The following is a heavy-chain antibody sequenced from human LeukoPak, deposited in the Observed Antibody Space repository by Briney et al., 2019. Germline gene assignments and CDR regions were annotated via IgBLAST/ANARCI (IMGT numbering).Heavy chain of an antibody. Sequence: GASVKVSCKASGYTFTSYGISWVRQAPGQGLEWMGWISAYNGNTNYAQKLQGRVTMTTDTSTSTAHMELRSLRSDDTAVYYCARDRDVVAAPARDYYYYGMDVWGQGTTVTVSS. V-gene: IGHV1-18*01. D-gene: IGHD2-15*01. CDR1: GYTFTSYG. CDR3: ARDRDVVAAPARDYYYYGMDV. CDR2: ISAYNGNT. J-gene: IGHJ6*02.